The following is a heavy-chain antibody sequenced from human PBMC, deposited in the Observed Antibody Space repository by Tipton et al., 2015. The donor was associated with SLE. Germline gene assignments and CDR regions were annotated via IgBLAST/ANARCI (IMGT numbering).Heavy chain of an antibody. Sequence: TLSLTCTVSGGSISSHYWSWIRQPPGKGLEWIGYIYYSGSTNYNPSLKSRATISVDTSKNQFSLKLSSVTAADTAVYYCAREASYPFGMDVWGQGTTVTVSS. CDR3: AREASYPFGMDV. CDR2: IYYSGST. D-gene: IGHD1-26*01. V-gene: IGHV4-59*11. J-gene: IGHJ6*02. CDR1: GGSISSHY.